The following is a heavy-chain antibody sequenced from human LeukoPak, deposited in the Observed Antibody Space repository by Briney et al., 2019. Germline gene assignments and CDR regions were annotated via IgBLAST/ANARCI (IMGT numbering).Heavy chain of an antibody. J-gene: IGHJ4*02. V-gene: IGHV3-30*02. CDR2: IRYDGSNK. D-gene: IGHD6-19*01. CDR1: GFTFSSYG. Sequence: PGGSLRLSCAASGFTFSSYGMHWVRQAPGKGLEWVAFIRYDGSNKYYADSVKGRFTISRDNSKNTLYLQMNSLRAEDTAVYYCARGARSGWRLPAEYFDYWAREPWSPSPQ. CDR3: ARGARSGWRLPAEYFDY.